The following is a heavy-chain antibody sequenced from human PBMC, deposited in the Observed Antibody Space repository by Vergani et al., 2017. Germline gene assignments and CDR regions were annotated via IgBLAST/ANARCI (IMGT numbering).Heavy chain of an antibody. CDR1: GGSISSHY. J-gene: IGHJ4*02. Sequence: QVQLQQWGAGLLKPSETLSLTCTVSGGSISSHYWSWIRQPPGKGLEWIGYIYYSGSTNYNPSLKSRVTISVDTSKNQFSLKLSSVTAADTAVYYCALTLLDSGGNYFDYWGQGTLVTVSS. D-gene: IGHD3/OR15-3a*01. CDR2: IYYSGST. CDR3: ALTLLDSGGNYFDY. V-gene: IGHV4-59*11.